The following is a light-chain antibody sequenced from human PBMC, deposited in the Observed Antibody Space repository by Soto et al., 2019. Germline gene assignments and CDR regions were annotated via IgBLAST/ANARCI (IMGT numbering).Light chain of an antibody. J-gene: IGKJ5*01. Sequence: VMTQSPATLSVSPGERAALSCRASQSVSTNLAWYQQKPGQPTRLLIYFASTRATAVPARFSGSGSGTEFTLPISSLQSEDFAVYYCQQYKNWPPLTFGQGTRLEIK. CDR3: QQYKNWPPLT. CDR1: QSVSTN. CDR2: FAS. V-gene: IGKV3-15*01.